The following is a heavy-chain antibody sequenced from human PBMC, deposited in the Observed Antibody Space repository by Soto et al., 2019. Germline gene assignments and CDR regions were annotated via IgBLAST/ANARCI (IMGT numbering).Heavy chain of an antibody. V-gene: IGHV1-69*06. CDR1: GCTFSSYA. J-gene: IGHJ4*02. CDR3: ARAAKRYFDY. CDR2: IIPIFGTA. Sequence: SVKLSCKASGCTFSSYAISCVRQAPGQGLEWMGGIIPIFGTANYAQKFQGRVTITADKSTSTAYLELTSLTSEDTAVYYCARAAKRYFDYWGQGTLVTVSS.